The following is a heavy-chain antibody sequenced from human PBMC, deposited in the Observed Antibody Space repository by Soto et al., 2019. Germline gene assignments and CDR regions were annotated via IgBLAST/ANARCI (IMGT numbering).Heavy chain of an antibody. CDR2: FDPEDGET. CDR1: GYTLTELS. V-gene: IGHV1-24*01. CDR3: ATMTRVLRFLEWLLRRYYYYGMDA. D-gene: IGHD3-3*01. J-gene: IGHJ6*02. Sequence: ASVKVSCKVSGYTLTELSMHWVRQAPGKGLEWMGGFDPEDGETIYAQKFQGRVTMTEDTSTDTAYMELSSLRSEDTAVYYCATMTRVLRFLEWLLRRYYYYGMDAWGQGTTVTVSS.